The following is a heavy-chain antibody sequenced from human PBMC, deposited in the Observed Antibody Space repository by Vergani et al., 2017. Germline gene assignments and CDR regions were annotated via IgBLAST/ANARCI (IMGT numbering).Heavy chain of an antibody. CDR2: IKKQDGNDR. CDR1: GFDFSDSY. Sequence: EVQLVESGGGLVQPGGSLRLSCVASGFDFSDSYMSWIRQAPGKGLEWVANIKKQDGNDRYYVGSVKGRFTISRDNARKSLYLQMSSLRAEDTAVYYCARASATYGADYWGLGTLVTVSS. D-gene: IGHD3-10*01. CDR3: ARASATYGADY. V-gene: IGHV3-7*01. J-gene: IGHJ4*02.